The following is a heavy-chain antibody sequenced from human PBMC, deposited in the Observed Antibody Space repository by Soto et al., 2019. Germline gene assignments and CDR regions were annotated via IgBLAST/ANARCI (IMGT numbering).Heavy chain of an antibody. V-gene: IGHV1-69*01. CDR1: GGTFSSYA. Sequence: QVQLVQSGAEVKKPGSSVKVSCKASGGTFSSYAISWVRQAPGQGLEWMGGIIPIFGTANYAQKFQGRVTIPAHESTSTAYMELSSLRSEDTAVYYCATVYGGLTNYDQFFDYWGQGTLVTVSS. CDR3: ATVYGGLTNYDQFFDY. J-gene: IGHJ4*02. CDR2: IIPIFGTA. D-gene: IGHD3-22*01.